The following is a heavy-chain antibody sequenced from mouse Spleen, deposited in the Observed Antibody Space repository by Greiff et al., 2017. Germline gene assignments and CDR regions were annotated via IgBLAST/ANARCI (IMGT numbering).Heavy chain of an antibody. CDR2: INPSTGGT. J-gene: IGHJ4*01. CDR1: GYSFTGYY. V-gene: IGHV1-42*01. CDR3: ARGLKAMDY. D-gene: IGHD1-3*01. Sequence: EVQLQQSGPELVKPGASVKISCKASGYSFTGYYMNWVKQSPEKSLEWIGEINPSTGGTTYNQKFKAKATLTVDKSPSTAYMQLKSLTSEDSAVYYCARGLKAMDYWGQGTSVTVSS.